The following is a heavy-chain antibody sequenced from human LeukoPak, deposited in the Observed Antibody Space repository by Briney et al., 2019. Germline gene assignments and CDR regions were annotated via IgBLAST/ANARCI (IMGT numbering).Heavy chain of an antibody. J-gene: IGHJ2*01. CDR1: GGSITNYY. Sequence: SETLSLTCTVSGGSITNYYWRCVRDPPGRGVEWIGYIYYSGSTTYKPSLKSRVTISVDTSKNQFALKLSSVTAADTVVYYCARRTYFHLWGRGTLVTVSS. CDR3: ARRTYFHL. V-gene: IGHV4-59*08. CDR2: IYYSGST.